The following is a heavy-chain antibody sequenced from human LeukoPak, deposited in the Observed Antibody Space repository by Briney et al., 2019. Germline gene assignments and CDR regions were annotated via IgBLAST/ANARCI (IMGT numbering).Heavy chain of an antibody. CDR3: ARRSDYYGSGSPMGWFDP. J-gene: IGHJ5*02. D-gene: IGHD3-10*01. CDR2: INHSGST. Sequence: SETLSLTCAVYGGSFSGYYWSWIRQPPGKGLEWIGEINHSGSTDYNPSLKSRVTISVDTSKNQFSLKLSSVTAADTAVYYCARRSDYYGSGSPMGWFDPWGQGTLVTVSS. CDR1: GGSFSGYY. V-gene: IGHV4-34*01.